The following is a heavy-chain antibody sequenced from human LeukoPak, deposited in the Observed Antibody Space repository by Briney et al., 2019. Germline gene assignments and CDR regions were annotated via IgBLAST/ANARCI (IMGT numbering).Heavy chain of an antibody. CDR3: AKTPTDTSYCGGDCYLYFDY. J-gene: IGHJ4*02. CDR1: GITFSSYG. CDR2: ISYDGSKK. Sequence: AGGSLRLSCAASGITFSSYGMHWVRQAPGKGLEWVAVISYDGSKKYYADAVKGRFTISRDNSKNTLYLQMNSLRTEDTAVYYCAKTPTDTSYCGGDCYLYFDYWGQGTLVTVSS. D-gene: IGHD2-21*02. V-gene: IGHV3-30*18.